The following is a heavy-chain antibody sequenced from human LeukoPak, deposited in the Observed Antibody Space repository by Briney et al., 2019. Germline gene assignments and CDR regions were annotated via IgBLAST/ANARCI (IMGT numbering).Heavy chain of an antibody. CDR1: GYIFTNYW. V-gene: IGHV5-51*01. D-gene: IGHD4-11*01. CDR2: IYPGDSDT. J-gene: IGHJ4*02. Sequence: GESLKIPCKGSGYIFTNYWIGWVRQMTGKGLEWMGIIYPGDSDTRYSPSFQGQVTISADKSIRTAYLQWSSLKASDTAIYYCARRLDDYSNSAFDYWGQGTLVTVSS. CDR3: ARRLDDYSNSAFDY.